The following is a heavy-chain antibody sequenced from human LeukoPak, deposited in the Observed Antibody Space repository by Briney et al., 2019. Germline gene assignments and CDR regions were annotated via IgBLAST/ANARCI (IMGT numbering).Heavy chain of an antibody. V-gene: IGHV3-48*02. CDR2: ISSGSSTI. CDR3: AREGYGYSSSSKFDY. Sequence: GGSLRLSCAASGFTFSSYSMNWVRQAPGKGLEWVSYISSGSSTIYYADSVKGRFTISRDNAKNSLYLQMNSLRDEDTAVYYCAREGYGYSSSSKFDYWGQGTLVTVSS. J-gene: IGHJ4*02. D-gene: IGHD6-6*01. CDR1: GFTFSSYS.